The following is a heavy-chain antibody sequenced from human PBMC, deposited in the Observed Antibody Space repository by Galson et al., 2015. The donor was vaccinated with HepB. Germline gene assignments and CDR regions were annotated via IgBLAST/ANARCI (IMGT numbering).Heavy chain of an antibody. CDR2: INPSGGST. D-gene: IGHD7-27*01. J-gene: IGHJ4*02. Sequence: SVKVSCKASGYSSTSYSIHWVRQAPGQGLEWMGVINPSGGSTTYAQKLKGRVSMTRETSTSTVHMELSRLRSEDTAVYYCVKAWGYWGQGTLVTVSS. CDR3: VKAWGY. V-gene: IGHV1-46*04. CDR1: GYSSTSYS.